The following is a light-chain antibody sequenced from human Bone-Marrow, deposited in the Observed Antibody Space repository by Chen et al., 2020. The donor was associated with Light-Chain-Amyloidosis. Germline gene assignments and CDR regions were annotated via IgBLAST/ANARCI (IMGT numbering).Light chain of an antibody. J-gene: IGLJ3*02. CDR3: QVWDRSSDRPV. CDR1: NIGSTS. V-gene: IGLV3-21*02. Sequence: SYVLTQPSSVSVAPGQTATIACGGNNIGSTSVHWYQQTPGQAPLLVVYDDSDRPSGIPERLSGSNSGNTATLTISRVEAGDEADYYFQVWDRSSDRPVFAGGTKLTVL. CDR2: DDS.